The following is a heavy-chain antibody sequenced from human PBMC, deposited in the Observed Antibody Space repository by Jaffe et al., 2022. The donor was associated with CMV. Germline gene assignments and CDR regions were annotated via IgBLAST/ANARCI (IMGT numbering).Heavy chain of an antibody. J-gene: IGHJ4*02. CDR3: TTRSTRSGILRVDY. V-gene: IGHV3-15*01. D-gene: IGHD1-26*01. CDR2: IKSKTDGGTT. Sequence: EVQLVESGGGLVKPGGSLRLSCAASGFTFSNAWMSWVRQAPGKGLEWVGRIKSKTDGGTTDYAAPVKGRFTISRDDSKNTLYLQMNSLKTEDTAVYYCTTRSTRSGILRVDYWGQGTLVTVSS. CDR1: GFTFSNAW.